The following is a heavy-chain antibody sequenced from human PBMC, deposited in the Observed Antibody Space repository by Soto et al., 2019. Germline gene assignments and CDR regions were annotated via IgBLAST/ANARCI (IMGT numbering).Heavy chain of an antibody. J-gene: IGHJ5*02. CDR2: ISYDGSNK. CDR1: GFTFSSYG. Sequence: GGSLRLSCAASGFTFSSYGMHWVRQAPGKGLEWVAVISYDGSNKYYADSVRGRFTISRDNSKNTLYLQMNSLRAEDTAVYYCAKDNCISTSCYRLYNWFDPWGQGT. V-gene: IGHV3-30*18. D-gene: IGHD2-2*01. CDR3: AKDNCISTSCYRLYNWFDP.